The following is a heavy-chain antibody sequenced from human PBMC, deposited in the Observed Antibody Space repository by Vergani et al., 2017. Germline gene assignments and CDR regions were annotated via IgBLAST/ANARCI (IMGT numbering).Heavy chain of an antibody. CDR3: ARGEGVYAHQNWFDP. Sequence: EVQLVESGGGLVKPGGSLRLSCAASGFTFSTYSMNWVRQAPGKGLEWVSSISSSSSYIFYADSVKGRFTISRDNAKNSLFLQMNSLRAEETAVYYCARGEGVYAHQNWFDPWGQGTLVIVSS. CDR1: GFTFSTYS. J-gene: IGHJ5*02. D-gene: IGHD2-8*01. CDR2: ISSSSSYI. V-gene: IGHV3-21*01.